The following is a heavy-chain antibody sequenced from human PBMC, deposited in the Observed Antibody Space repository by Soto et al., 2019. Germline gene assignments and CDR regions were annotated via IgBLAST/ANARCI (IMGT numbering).Heavy chain of an antibody. Sequence: PSETLSLTCTVSGGSISSYYWSWIRQPPGKGLEWIGYIYYSGSTNYSPSLKSRVTISVDTSKNQFSLKLSSVTAADTAVYYCARGLFDWNTMAGYYYGMDVWGQGTTVTVSS. CDR1: GGSISSYY. CDR2: IYYSGST. J-gene: IGHJ6*02. V-gene: IGHV4-59*01. D-gene: IGHD3-9*01. CDR3: ARGLFDWNTMAGYYYGMDV.